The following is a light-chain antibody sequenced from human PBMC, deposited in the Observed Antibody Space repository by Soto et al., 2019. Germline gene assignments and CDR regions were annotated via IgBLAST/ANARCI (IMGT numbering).Light chain of an antibody. CDR1: QSVSSSY. CDR2: GAS. V-gene: IGKV3-20*01. CDR3: QKYGSSRT. Sequence: EIVLTQSPGTLSLSPGERATLSCRASQSVSSSYLAWYQQKPGQAPRLLIYGASSRATGIPDRFSGSGSGTDFSLTFSRLEPEDFAVYYCQKYGSSRTLGQGTKGDIK. J-gene: IGKJ1*01.